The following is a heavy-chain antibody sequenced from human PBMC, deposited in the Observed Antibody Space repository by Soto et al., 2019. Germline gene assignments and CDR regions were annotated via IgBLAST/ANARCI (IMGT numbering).Heavy chain of an antibody. Sequence: GASVKVSCKASGYTFTSYGISWVRQAPGQGLEWMGWISAYNGNTNYAQKLQGRVTMTTDTSTSTAYMELRSLRSDDTAVYYCARTYYDIFTGYYTYYYYYMDVWGKGTTVTVSS. D-gene: IGHD3-9*01. CDR2: ISAYNGNT. V-gene: IGHV1-18*01. J-gene: IGHJ6*03. CDR3: ARTYYDIFTGYYTYYYYYMDV. CDR1: GYTFTSYG.